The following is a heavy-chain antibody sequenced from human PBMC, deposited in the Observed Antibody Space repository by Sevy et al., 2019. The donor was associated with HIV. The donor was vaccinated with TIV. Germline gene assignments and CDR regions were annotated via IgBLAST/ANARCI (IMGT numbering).Heavy chain of an antibody. CDR1: GGTFSSYA. CDR2: IIPIFGTA. CDR3: ARSFDSEGAFDV. Sequence: ASVKVSCKASGGTFSSYAINWVRQAPGQGLGWMEGIIPIFGTANYAQKFQGRVTTTADESTSTAYMELSSVISEDTAVYYCARSFDSEGAFDVWGQGTMVTVSS. J-gene: IGHJ3*01. V-gene: IGHV1-69*13.